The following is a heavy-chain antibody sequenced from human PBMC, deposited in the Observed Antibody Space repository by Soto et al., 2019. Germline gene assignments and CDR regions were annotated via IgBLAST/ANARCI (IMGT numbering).Heavy chain of an antibody. CDR2: MNPNDGNT. CDR1: GYTFSNYE. Sequence: QVQLVQSGADVKKPGASVKVSCKASGYTFSNYEINWVRQASGQGLEWMGRMNPNDGNTGYAQNFQGRVSMTRNTSINTAYMELSSLRSDDTAVYYCAATFDSGSYDFGGHPWWGQGTLVTVSS. D-gene: IGHD2-21*01. J-gene: IGHJ4*02. CDR3: AATFDSGSYDFGGHPW. V-gene: IGHV1-8*01.